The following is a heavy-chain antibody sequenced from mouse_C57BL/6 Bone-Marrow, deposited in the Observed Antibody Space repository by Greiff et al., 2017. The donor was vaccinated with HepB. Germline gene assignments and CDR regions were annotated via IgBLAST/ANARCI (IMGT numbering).Heavy chain of an antibody. CDR1: GFTFSSYA. J-gene: IGHJ4*01. CDR2: ISSGGDYI. Sequence: EVQLQESGEGLVKPGGSLKLSCAASGFTFSSYAMSWVRQTPEKRLEWVAYISSGGDYIYYADTVKGRFTISRDNARNTLYLQMSSLKSEDTALYYCTRDGWGYAMDYWGQGTSVTVSS. D-gene: IGHD2-3*01. CDR3: TRDGWGYAMDY. V-gene: IGHV5-9-1*02.